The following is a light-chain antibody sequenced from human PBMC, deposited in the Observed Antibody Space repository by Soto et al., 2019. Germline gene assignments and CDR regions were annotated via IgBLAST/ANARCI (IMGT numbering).Light chain of an antibody. CDR2: GAS. V-gene: IGKV3-15*01. CDR1: QSVASN. Sequence: EIVMTQFPATLPVSPGERVTLSCRASQSVASNLAWYQQRPGQAPRLLIYGASSRATGIPARFSGSGSGTQFTLTISSLQSEDFAYYYCQQYGRSPFTFGPGTKVDIK. CDR3: QQYGRSPFT. J-gene: IGKJ3*01.